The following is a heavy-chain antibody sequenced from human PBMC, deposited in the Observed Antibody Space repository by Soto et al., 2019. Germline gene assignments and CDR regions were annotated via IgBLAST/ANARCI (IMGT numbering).Heavy chain of an antibody. CDR3: AKTMGDCSGGTCSGAYSMDV. Sequence: EVQLLESGGGLVQPGESLRLSCAASGFTFTTYAMFWVRQAPGKGLEWVSGVSASGGSTYAADSVKGRFTISRDNSKNTXHXKMNSLRADDTAVYYCAKTMGDCSGGTCSGAYSMDVWGQGITVTVSS. CDR2: VSASGGST. D-gene: IGHD2-15*01. J-gene: IGHJ6*02. CDR1: GFTFTTYA. V-gene: IGHV3-23*01.